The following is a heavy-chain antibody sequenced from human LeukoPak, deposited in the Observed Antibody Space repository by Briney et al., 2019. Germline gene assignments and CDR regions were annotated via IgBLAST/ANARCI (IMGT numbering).Heavy chain of an antibody. CDR2: ISAYNGNT. CDR1: GYTCSRYG. V-gene: IGHV1-18*01. J-gene: IGHJ4*02. CDR3: ARDQRFLTGYYLGY. D-gene: IGHD3-9*01. Sequence: ASVKLSCKASGYTCSRYGINWGRQAPGQGLELMGWISAYNGNTNYAQKLQGRVTMTTDTSTSTAYMELRSLRSDDTAVYYCARDQRFLTGYYLGYWGQGTLVTVSS.